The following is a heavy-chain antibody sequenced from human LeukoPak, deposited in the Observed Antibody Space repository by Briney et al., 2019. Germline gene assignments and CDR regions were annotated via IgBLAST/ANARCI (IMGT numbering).Heavy chain of an antibody. CDR1: GGTFSSYA. CDR3: AREGWLPGYSSGWYFDY. CDR2: IIPIFGTA. Sequence: SVKVSCKASGGTFSSYAISWVRQAPGQGLERMGGIIPIFGTANYAQKFQGRVTITTDESTSTAYMELSSLRSEDTAVYYCAREGWLPGYSSGWYFDYWGQGTLVTVSS. V-gene: IGHV1-69*05. D-gene: IGHD6-19*01. J-gene: IGHJ4*02.